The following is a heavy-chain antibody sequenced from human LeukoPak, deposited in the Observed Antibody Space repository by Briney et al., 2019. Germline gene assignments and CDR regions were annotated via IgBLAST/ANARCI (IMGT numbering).Heavy chain of an antibody. J-gene: IGHJ4*02. V-gene: IGHV3-23*01. Sequence: GGSLRLSCAASGFTFSSYAMSWVRQAPGKGLEWVSAISGSGGSTYYADSVKGRFTISRDNAKNSLYLQMNSLRAEDTAVYYCARGTGTFGGVIENWGQGTLVTVSS. D-gene: IGHD3-16*02. CDR3: ARGTGTFGGVIEN. CDR1: GFTFSSYA. CDR2: ISGSGGST.